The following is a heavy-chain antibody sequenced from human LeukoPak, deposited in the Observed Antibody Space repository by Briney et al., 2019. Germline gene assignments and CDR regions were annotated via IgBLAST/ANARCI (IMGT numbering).Heavy chain of an antibody. CDR2: ISSSSSYI. V-gene: IGHV3-21*01. D-gene: IGHD3/OR15-3a*01. J-gene: IGHJ5*02. CDR3: ARDIWADQPDDH. Sequence: GGSLRLSCAASGFTFSSYSMNWVRQAPGKGLEWVSSISSSSSYIYYADSVKGRFTISRDNAKNSLYLQMNSLRAEDTAVYYCARDIWADQPDDHWGQGTLVTVSS. CDR1: GFTFSSYS.